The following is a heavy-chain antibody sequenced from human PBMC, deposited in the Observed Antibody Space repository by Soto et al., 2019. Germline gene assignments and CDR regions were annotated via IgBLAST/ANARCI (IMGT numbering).Heavy chain of an antibody. J-gene: IGHJ6*02. CDR1: GGTFSSYA. CDR3: ASSGYCSGGSCSYPQYYYYGMDV. CDR2: IIPIFGKA. Sequence: QVQLVQSGAEVKKPGSSVKVSCKASGGTFSSYAISWVRQAPGQGLEWMGGIIPIFGKANYAQKFQCRVTITADESTSTAYMEMSSMRSEDTAVYYCASSGYCSGGSCSYPQYYYYGMDVWGQGTTVTVSS. V-gene: IGHV1-69*12. D-gene: IGHD2-15*01.